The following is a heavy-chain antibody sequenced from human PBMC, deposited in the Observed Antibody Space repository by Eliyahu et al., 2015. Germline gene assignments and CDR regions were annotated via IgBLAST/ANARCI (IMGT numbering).Heavy chain of an antibody. V-gene: IGHV3-11*01. D-gene: IGHD1-14*01. CDR2: INTVGTTI. J-gene: IGHJ5*02. CDR1: GFTFSDSY. CDR3: ARERNPYGDFLIDL. Sequence: RLFCAASGFTFSDSYMTWVRQAPGKGLEWVSFINTVGTTIYYSDSVRGRFTISRDNAKNTLYLQMNSLRPEDTAVYFCARERNPYGDFLIDLWGPGTLVTVSS.